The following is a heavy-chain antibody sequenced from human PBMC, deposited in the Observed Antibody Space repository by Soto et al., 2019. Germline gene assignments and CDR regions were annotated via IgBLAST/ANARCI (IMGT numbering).Heavy chain of an antibody. CDR3: ARTVASSGSLDGMDV. J-gene: IGHJ6*02. CDR2: ISSSSSYT. CDR1: GFTFSDYY. V-gene: IGHV3-11*06. Sequence: GASLRLSCAASGFTFSDYYMSWIRQAPGKGLEWVSYISSSSSYTNYADSVKGRFTISRDNAKNSLYLQMNSLRAEDTAVYYCARTVASSGSLDGMDVWGQGTTVTV. D-gene: IGHD6-19*01.